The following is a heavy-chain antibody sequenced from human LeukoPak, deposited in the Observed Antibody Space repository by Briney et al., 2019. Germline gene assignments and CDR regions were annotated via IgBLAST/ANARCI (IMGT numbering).Heavy chain of an antibody. CDR2: ISDDGSSD. CDR3: ACDSGTYKYP. Sequence: GGSLRLSCAASGFTFTNYWMSWVRQAPGKGLEWVAAISDDGSSDFYMDSVKGRFTISRDNSKSTLYLQMNNLRAEDTAVYYCACDSGTYKYPWGQGTLVTVSS. D-gene: IGHD1-26*01. J-gene: IGHJ5*02. CDR1: GFTFTNYW. V-gene: IGHV3-30-3*01.